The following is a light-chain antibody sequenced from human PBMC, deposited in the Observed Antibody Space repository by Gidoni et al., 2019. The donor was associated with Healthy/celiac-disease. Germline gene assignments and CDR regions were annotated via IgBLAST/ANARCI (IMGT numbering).Light chain of an antibody. V-gene: IGKV3-20*01. CDR2: GAS. CDR1: QSVSSSY. Sequence: EIVLTPSPRTLSSSPGERATLSCRASQSVSSSYLAWYQQKPGQAPRLLIYGASSRATGIPDRFSGSGSGTDFTLTISRLQPEDFAVYYCQQYGSSPLTFGQGTKVEIK. CDR3: QQYGSSPLT. J-gene: IGKJ1*01.